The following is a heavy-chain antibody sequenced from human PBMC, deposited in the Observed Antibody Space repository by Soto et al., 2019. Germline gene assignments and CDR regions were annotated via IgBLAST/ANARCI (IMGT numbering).Heavy chain of an antibody. CDR3: ARDRDYRIEDG. J-gene: IGHJ4*02. CDR1: GGSISNGDW. Sequence: QVQLQESGPGLVNPSGTLSLTCAVSGGSISNGDWWSWVRQPPGKGLEWIAEVHHSGRANYNPSLKSRVTISVDKAKNQCFLRLTSVTAADTAVYFCARDRDYRIEDGWGQGTLVTVSS. CDR2: VHHSGRA. V-gene: IGHV4-4*02. D-gene: IGHD4-17*01.